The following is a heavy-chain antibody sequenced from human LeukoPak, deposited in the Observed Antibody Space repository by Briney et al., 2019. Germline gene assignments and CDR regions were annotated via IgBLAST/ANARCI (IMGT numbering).Heavy chain of an antibody. Sequence: PGGSLRLSCAASGFTFSSYGMHWVRQAPGKGLEWVAVISYDGSNKYYADSVKGRFTISRDNSKNTLYLRMNSLRAEDTAVYYCVTRIYVDWGQGTLVTVSS. D-gene: IGHD2-21*01. CDR3: VTRIYVD. J-gene: IGHJ4*02. CDR1: GFTFSSYG. CDR2: ISYDGSNK. V-gene: IGHV3-30*03.